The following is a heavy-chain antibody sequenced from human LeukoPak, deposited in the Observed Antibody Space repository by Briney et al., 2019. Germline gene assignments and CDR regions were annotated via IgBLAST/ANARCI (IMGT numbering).Heavy chain of an antibody. V-gene: IGHV1-69*01. CDR1: GGTFSSYA. CDR2: SIPIFGTA. Sequence: ASVKVSCKASGGTFSSYAISWVRQAPGQGLEWMGGSIPIFGTANYAQKFQGRVTNTADESTSTAYMELSSLRSADTAVYYCARRIERSSSWYYADYWGQGTLVTVSS. J-gene: IGHJ4*02. CDR3: ARRIERSSSWYYADY. D-gene: IGHD6-13*01.